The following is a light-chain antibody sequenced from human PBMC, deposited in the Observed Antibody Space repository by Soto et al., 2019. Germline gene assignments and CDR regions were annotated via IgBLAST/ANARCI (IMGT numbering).Light chain of an antibody. V-gene: IGLV4-69*01. Sequence: QSALTQSPCASASLGASVKLTCTLSSGHSSYAIAWHQQQPEKGPRYLMKLNSDGSHSKGDGIPDRFSGSSSGAERYLTISSLQSEDEADYYCQTWGTGIVVFGGGTKLTVL. J-gene: IGLJ2*01. CDR1: SGHSSYA. CDR2: LNSDGSH. CDR3: QTWGTGIVV.